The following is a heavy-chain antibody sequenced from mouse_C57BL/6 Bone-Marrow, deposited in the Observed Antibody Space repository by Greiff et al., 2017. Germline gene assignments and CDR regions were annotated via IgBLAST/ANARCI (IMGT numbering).Heavy chain of an antibody. D-gene: IGHD1-1*01. V-gene: IGHV1-55*01. CDR3: ARSPMYYYGPWYFDV. J-gene: IGHJ1*03. Sequence: QVQLQQPGAELVKPGASVKMSCKASGYTFTSYWITWVKQRPGQGLEWIGDIYPGSGSTNYNEKFKSKATLTVDTSSSTAYMQLSSLTSEDSAVYYCARSPMYYYGPWYFDVWGTGTTVTVSS. CDR1: GYTFTSYW. CDR2: IYPGSGST.